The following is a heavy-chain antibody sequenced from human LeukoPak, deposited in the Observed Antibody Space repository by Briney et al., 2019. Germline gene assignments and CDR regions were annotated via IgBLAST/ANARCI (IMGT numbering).Heavy chain of an antibody. CDR2: TYYRSKWYN. CDR1: GDSVSSNSAA. CDR3: ARSPRLRSSGWYEERDY. D-gene: IGHD6-19*01. V-gene: IGHV6-1*01. Sequence: SQTLSLTCAISGDSVSSNSAAWNWIRQSPSRGLEWLGRTYYRSKWYNDYAVSVKSRITINPDTSKNQFSLQLNSVTPEDTAVYYCARSPRLRSSGWYEERDYWGQGTLVTVSS. J-gene: IGHJ4*02.